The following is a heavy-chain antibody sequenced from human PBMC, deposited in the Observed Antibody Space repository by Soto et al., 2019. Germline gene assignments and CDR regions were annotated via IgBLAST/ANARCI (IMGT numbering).Heavy chain of an antibody. CDR2: ISGSGGST. V-gene: IGHV3-23*01. D-gene: IGHD2-2*01. CDR1: GFTFSSYA. CDR3: AMYQLKGMDV. Sequence: EVQLLESGGGLVQPGGSLRLSCAASGFTFSSYAMSWVRQAPGKGLEWVPDISGSGGSTYYADSVNGRFTISRDNSKNPLYLQINSLRADDTAVYYCAMYQLKGMDVWGQGTTVTVSS. J-gene: IGHJ6*02.